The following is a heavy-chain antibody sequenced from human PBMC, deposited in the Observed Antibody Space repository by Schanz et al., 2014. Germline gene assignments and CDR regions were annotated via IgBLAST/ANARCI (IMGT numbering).Heavy chain of an antibody. CDR3: VRDLGGDQTDY. D-gene: IGHD4-17*01. CDR1: GFTFSDYY. CDR2: TRYDGNNK. V-gene: IGHV3-33*08. Sequence: VQLVESGGGLVQPGGSLRLSCAASGFTFSDYYMSWIRQAPGKGLEWVAATRYDGNNKYYVDSVKGRFTISRDNSKNTLYLQVNSLRAEDTAVYYCVRDLGGDQTDYWGQGALVIVS. J-gene: IGHJ4*02.